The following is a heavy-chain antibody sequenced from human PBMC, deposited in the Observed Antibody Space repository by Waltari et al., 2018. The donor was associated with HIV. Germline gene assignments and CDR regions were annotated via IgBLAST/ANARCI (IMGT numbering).Heavy chain of an antibody. Sequence: EVQLVESGGGLVKPGGSLRLSCAASGCIFSDYSLISVRQAPGKGLEWVSSIGSSGNYVYYADSVKGRITISRDNAKSSLYLQMNSLRAEDTAVYYCARIMANGYFDYWGQGTLVTVSS. V-gene: IGHV3-21*02. CDR2: IGSSGNYV. J-gene: IGHJ4*02. CDR1: GCIFSDYS. CDR3: ARIMANGYFDY. D-gene: IGHD2-8*01.